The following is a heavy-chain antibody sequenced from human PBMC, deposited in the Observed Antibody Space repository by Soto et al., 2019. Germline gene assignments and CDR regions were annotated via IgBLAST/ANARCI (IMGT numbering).Heavy chain of an antibody. J-gene: IGHJ4*02. V-gene: IGHV3-30-3*01. CDR2: ISYDGSNK. CDR3: ARGSPLAYCGGDSCSDYFDY. CDR1: GFTFSSYA. D-gene: IGHD2-21*02. Sequence: GGSLRLSCAASGFTFSSYAMHWVRQAPGKGLEWVAVISYDGSNKYYADSVKDRFTISRDNSKNTLYLQMNSLRAEDTAVYYCARGSPLAYCGGDSCSDYFDYWGQGTLVTVSS.